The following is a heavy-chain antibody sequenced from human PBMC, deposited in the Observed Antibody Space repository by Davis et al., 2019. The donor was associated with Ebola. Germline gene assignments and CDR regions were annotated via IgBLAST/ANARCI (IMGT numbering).Heavy chain of an antibody. J-gene: IGHJ4*02. CDR3: AKGRNRDY. V-gene: IGHV3-30*02. CDR1: GFVFRIYV. Sequence: PGGSLRLSCAASGFVFRIYVMSWVRQAPGKGLEWVAVIWYDGSNKYYADSVKGRFTISRDNSKNTLYLQMNSLRAEDTAVYYCAKGRNRDYWGQGTLVTVSS. D-gene: IGHD1-14*01. CDR2: IWYDGSNK.